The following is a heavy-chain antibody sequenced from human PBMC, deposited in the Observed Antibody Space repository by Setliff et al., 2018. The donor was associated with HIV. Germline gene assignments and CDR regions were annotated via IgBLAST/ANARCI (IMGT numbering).Heavy chain of an antibody. CDR1: GSTFSSYD. D-gene: IGHD1-20*01. Sequence: GGSLRLSCAASGSTFSSYDMQWVRQAPGKGLEWVSAIGIAGDAYYAGSVKGRFTISRENAKNSLYLHMNSLTAGDTAVYYCARRGIIGTSHYHGMDVWGQGTTVTVSS. J-gene: IGHJ6*02. CDR3: ARRGIIGTSHYHGMDV. V-gene: IGHV3-13*01. CDR2: IGIAGDA.